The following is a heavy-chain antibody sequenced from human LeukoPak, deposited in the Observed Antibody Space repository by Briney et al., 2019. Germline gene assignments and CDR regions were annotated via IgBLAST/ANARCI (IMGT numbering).Heavy chain of an antibody. CDR3: ARDRQWVLTGSYGMDV. J-gene: IGHJ6*02. V-gene: IGHV3-53*01. D-gene: IGHD3-9*01. CDR2: IYSGGST. Sequence: LPGGSLRLSCAASGFTVSSNYMSWVRQAPGKGLEWVSVIYSGGSTYYADSVKGRFTISRDNSKNTLYLQMNSLRAEDTAVYYCARDRQWVLTGSYGMDVWGQGTTVTVSS. CDR1: GFTVSSNY.